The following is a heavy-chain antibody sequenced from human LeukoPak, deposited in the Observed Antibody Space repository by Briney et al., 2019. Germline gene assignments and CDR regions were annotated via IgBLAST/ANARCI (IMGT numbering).Heavy chain of an antibody. Sequence: SETLSLTCAVSGGSISSGGYSWSWIRQPPGKGLEWIGYIYHSGSTYYNPSLKSRVTISVDRSKNQLSLRLSSVTAADRAVYYCAREGPAASTFFYYFMDVWGKGTTVTVSS. D-gene: IGHD2-2*01. V-gene: IGHV4-30-2*01. CDR1: GGSISSGGYS. CDR2: IYHSGST. J-gene: IGHJ6*03. CDR3: AREGPAASTFFYYFMDV.